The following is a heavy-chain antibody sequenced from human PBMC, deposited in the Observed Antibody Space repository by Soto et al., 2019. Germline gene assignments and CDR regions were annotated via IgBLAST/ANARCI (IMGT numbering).Heavy chain of an antibody. CDR2: IWYDGSNK. CDR1: GFTFSSYG. D-gene: IGHD1-26*01. J-gene: IGHJ6*02. Sequence: QVQLVESGGGVVQPGRSLRLSCAAPGFTFSSYGMHWVRQAPGKGLEWVAVIWYDGSNKYYADSVKGRFTISRDNSKNTLYLQMNSLRAEDTAVYYCARDRQMGYYYYGMDVWGQGTTVTVSS. CDR3: ARDRQMGYYYYGMDV. V-gene: IGHV3-33*01.